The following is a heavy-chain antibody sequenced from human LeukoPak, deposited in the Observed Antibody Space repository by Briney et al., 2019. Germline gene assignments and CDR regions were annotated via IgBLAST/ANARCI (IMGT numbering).Heavy chain of an antibody. J-gene: IGHJ4*02. CDR3: ARRGNSVWYFDY. D-gene: IGHD6-19*01. CDR1: GYSFTTYW. V-gene: IGHV5-10-1*01. CDR2: IDPSDSYT. Sequence: GESLKISCKGSGYSFTTYWISWVRQMPGKGLEWMGRIDPSDSYTNYSPSFQGHVTISVDKSISTAYLQWSSLKASDTAMYYCARRGNSVWYFDYWGQGTLVTVSS.